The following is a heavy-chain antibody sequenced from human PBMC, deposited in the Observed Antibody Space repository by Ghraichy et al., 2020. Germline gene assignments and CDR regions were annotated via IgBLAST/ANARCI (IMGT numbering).Heavy chain of an antibody. CDR3: ARTGRGSAWFIDY. D-gene: IGHD6-13*01. CDR2: INPGSGST. Sequence: ASVKVSCKASGYTFDSFFMHWVRQAPGQGLEWLGRINPGSGSTLYARKFQGRVAVTSDTSSDTANMELSSLTSDDTAVYFCARTGRGSAWFIDYWGQGTLVTVSS. J-gene: IGHJ4*02. CDR1: GYTFDSFF. V-gene: IGHV1-2*06.